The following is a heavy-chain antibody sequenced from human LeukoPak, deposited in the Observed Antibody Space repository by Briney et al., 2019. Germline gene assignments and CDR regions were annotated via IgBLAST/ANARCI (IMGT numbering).Heavy chain of an antibody. Sequence: PGGSLRLSCAASGFTFSNHWMHWVRQAPGKGLVWVSRINGDGSSTNYADSVEGRFTISRDNAKNTLYLQMDSLTAEDTAVYYCARDIAVSGNYFDYWGQGTLVTVSS. CDR3: ARDIAVSGNYFDY. J-gene: IGHJ4*02. CDR2: INGDGSST. CDR1: GFTFSNHW. V-gene: IGHV3-74*01. D-gene: IGHD6-19*01.